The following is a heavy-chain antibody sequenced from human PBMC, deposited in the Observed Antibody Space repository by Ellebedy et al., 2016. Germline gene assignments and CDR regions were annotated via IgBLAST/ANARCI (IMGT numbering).Heavy chain of an antibody. V-gene: IGHV1-24*01. D-gene: IGHD5-12*01. CDR1: GYTLTDLS. CDR3: ARGFSGYESVYYFDY. J-gene: IGHJ4*02. Sequence: ASVKVSCKVSGYTLTDLSMHWVRQAPGKGLEWMGGFDPEDGETIYAQKFQGRVTMTEDTSTYTAYMELSSLRSEDTAVYYCARGFSGYESVYYFDYWGQGTLVTVSS. CDR2: FDPEDGET.